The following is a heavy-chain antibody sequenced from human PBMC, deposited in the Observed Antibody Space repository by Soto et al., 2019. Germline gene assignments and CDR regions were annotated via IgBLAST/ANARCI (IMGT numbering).Heavy chain of an antibody. V-gene: IGHV3-23*01. CDR3: AKGGAAFYCSSTSCYLDY. D-gene: IGHD2-2*01. J-gene: IGHJ4*02. CDR1: GFTFSSYA. Sequence: GGSLRLSCAASGFTFSSYAMSWVRQAPGKGLEWVSAISGSGGSTYYADSVKGRFAISRDNSKNTLYLQMNSLRAEDTAVYYCAKGGAAFYCSSTSCYLDYWGQGTLVTVSS. CDR2: ISGSGGST.